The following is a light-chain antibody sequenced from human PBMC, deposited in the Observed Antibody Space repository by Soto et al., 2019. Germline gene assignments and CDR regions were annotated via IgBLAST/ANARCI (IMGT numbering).Light chain of an antibody. V-gene: IGKV3-20*01. Sequence: EIVLTQSPGTMSLSPGERATLSCRASQSVSSGFLAWYQQKPGQAPRLLIYGASSRATGIPDRFSGSGSGTDFTLTISRLEPEDFAVYYCLQFGSSPRTFGQGTKLESK. J-gene: IGKJ2*01. CDR2: GAS. CDR3: LQFGSSPRT. CDR1: QSVSSGF.